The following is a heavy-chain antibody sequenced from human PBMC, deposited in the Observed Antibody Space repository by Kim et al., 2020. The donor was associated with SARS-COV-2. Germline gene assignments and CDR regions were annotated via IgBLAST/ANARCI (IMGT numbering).Heavy chain of an antibody. J-gene: IGHJ6*02. Sequence: SETLSLTCAVSGGSISSSNWWSWVRQPPGKGLEWIGEIYHSGSTNYNPSLKSRVTISVDKSKNQFSLKLSSVTAADTAVYYCAKRTYSSSWYEYYYYYYGMDVWGQGTTVTVSS. V-gene: IGHV4-4*02. CDR3: AKRTYSSSWYEYYYYYYGMDV. D-gene: IGHD6-13*01. CDR2: IYHSGST. CDR1: GGSISSSNW.